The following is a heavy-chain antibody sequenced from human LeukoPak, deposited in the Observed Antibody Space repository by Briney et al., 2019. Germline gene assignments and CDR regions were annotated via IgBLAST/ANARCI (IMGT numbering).Heavy chain of an antibody. CDR2: MNPNSGNT. CDR1: GFTFTDYD. J-gene: IGHJ4*02. Sequence: ASVTVSCKASGFTFTDYDINWVRQATGQGLEWMGWMNPNSGNTGYAQKFQGRVTITRNTAISTAYMELSSLRSEDTAVYYCARGRRPSADSSEYFDYWGQGTLVTVSS. D-gene: IGHD2-21*02. V-gene: IGHV1-8*03. CDR3: ARGRRPSADSSEYFDY.